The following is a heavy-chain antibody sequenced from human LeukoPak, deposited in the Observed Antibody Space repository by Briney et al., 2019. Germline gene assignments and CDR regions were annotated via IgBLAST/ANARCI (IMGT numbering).Heavy chain of an antibody. CDR3: ARDRWVRVVPANYYMDV. J-gene: IGHJ6*03. CDR1: GGSISSGSYY. D-gene: IGHD2-2*01. CDR2: IYTSGST. V-gene: IGHV4-61*02. Sequence: SETLSLTCTASGGSISSGSYYWSWIRQPAGKGLEWIGRIYTSGSTTYNPSLKSRVTISVDTSKNQFSLKLSSVTAADTAVYYCARDRWVRVVPANYYMDVWGKGTTVTISS.